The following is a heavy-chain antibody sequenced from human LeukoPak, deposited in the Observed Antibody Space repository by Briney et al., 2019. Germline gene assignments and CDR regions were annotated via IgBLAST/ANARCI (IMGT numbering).Heavy chain of an antibody. D-gene: IGHD3-22*01. CDR3: ARLGSGYYSDYFDY. CDR2: INHSGST. V-gene: IGHV4-34*01. CDR1: GGSFSGYY. Sequence: PSETLSLTCAVYGGSFSGYYWSWIRQPPGKGLEWIGEINHSGSTNYNPSLKSRVTISVDTSKNQFSLKLSSVTAADTAVYYCARLGSGYYSDYFDYWGQGTLVTVSS. J-gene: IGHJ4*02.